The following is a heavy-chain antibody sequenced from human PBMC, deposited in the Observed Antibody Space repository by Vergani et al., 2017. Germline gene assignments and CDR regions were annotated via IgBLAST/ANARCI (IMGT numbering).Heavy chain of an antibody. CDR2: IGSSGPYI. J-gene: IGHJ6*02. V-gene: IGHV3-21*06. CDR1: GFTFSDFS. CDR3: ARDWTSGGCPVNYGMDV. Sequence: VQLVESGGGLVKPGGSLRLSCAASGFTFSDFSMSWVRQAPGKGLEWVAFIGSSGPYINYADAVKGRFIISRDNTNNSLFLQLRSLRAEDAAVYDCARDWTSGGCPVNYGMDVWGQGATVTVSS. D-gene: IGHD3/OR15-3a*01.